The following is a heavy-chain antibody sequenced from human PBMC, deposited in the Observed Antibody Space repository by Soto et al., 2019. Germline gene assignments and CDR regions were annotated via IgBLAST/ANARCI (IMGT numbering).Heavy chain of an antibody. J-gene: IGHJ5*02. Sequence: GASVKVSCKASGYTFTSYDINWVRQATGQGLEWMGWMIPNSGNTDYAQKFQGRVTITTNTSISTAYMELSSLRSEDTAVYYCASGSVSFDPWGQGTLVTVSS. CDR2: MIPNSGNT. CDR1: GYTFTSYD. CDR3: ASGSVSFDP. V-gene: IGHV1-8*01.